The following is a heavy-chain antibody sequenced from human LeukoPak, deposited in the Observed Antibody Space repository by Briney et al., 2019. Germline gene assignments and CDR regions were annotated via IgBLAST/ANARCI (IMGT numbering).Heavy chain of an antibody. CDR3: ARERSMVRGLSWFNP. Sequence: SETLSLTCTVSGGSISSGGYYWSWIRQPPGKGLEWIGYIYHSGSTYYNPSLKSRVTISVDRSKNQFSLKLSSVTAADTAVYYCARERSMVRGLSWFNPWGQGTLVTVSS. D-gene: IGHD3-10*01. CDR2: IYHSGST. V-gene: IGHV4-30-2*01. J-gene: IGHJ5*02. CDR1: GGSISSGGYY.